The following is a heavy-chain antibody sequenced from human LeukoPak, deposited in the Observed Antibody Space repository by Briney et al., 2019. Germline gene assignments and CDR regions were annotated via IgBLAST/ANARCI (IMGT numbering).Heavy chain of an antibody. CDR3: AGLHSYGFDY. CDR1: GFTFSSYA. J-gene: IGHJ4*02. V-gene: IGHV3-23*01. Sequence: PGGSLRLSCAASGFTFSSYAMSWVRQAPGKGLEWVSGISGSGGSTYNADSVKGRFTISRDNAKNSLYLQMNSLRDEDTAVYYCAGLHSYGFDYWGQGTLVTVSS. D-gene: IGHD5-18*01. CDR2: ISGSGGST.